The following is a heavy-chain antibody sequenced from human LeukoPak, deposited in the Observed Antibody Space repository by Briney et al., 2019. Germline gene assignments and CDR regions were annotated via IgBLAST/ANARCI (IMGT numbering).Heavy chain of an antibody. CDR1: GYTFTGYY. CDR2: ISPNSGAT. V-gene: IGHV1-2*02. D-gene: IGHD5-12*01. J-gene: IGHJ4*02. Sequence: GASVKVSCKASGYTFTGYYMHWVRQAPGQGLEWMGWISPNSGATTYAQKFQGRATMTRDTSISTAYMDLSSLRSDDTAVYYCARSPGGYGYDFDYWGQGTLVTVSS. CDR3: ARSPGGYGYDFDY.